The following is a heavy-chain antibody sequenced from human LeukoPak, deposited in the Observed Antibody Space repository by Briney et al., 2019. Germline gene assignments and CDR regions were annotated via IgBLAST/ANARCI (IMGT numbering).Heavy chain of an antibody. CDR1: GYTFTSYY. V-gene: IGHV1-18*04. D-gene: IGHD1-26*01. J-gene: IGHJ4*02. CDR2: ISGDNGNT. CDR3: ARDRYGVRSGSCDY. Sequence: VASVKVSCKASGYTFTSYYMHWVRQAPGQGLEWMGWISGDNGNTNYAHILQGRVTMTTDTSTSTAYMELRSLTYDDTAVYYCARDRYGVRSGSCDYWGQGTLVTVSS.